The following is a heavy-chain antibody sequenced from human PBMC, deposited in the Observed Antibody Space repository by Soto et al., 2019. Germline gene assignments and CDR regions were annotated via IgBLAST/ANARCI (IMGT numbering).Heavy chain of an antibody. CDR1: GYYSMSYW. V-gene: IGHV5-51*01. J-gene: IGHJ3*01. Sequence: PGESLKISCRGSGYYSMSYWIAWVRQMSGKGLEWVGSVYVSDSETKYSPSFQGQVTISADKYTNTAYLYWSSLKASDTAMYYCARRGTLSGRDAFDVWGEGTMVTVSS. CDR3: ARRGTLSGRDAFDV. CDR2: VYVSDSET. D-gene: IGHD5-12*01.